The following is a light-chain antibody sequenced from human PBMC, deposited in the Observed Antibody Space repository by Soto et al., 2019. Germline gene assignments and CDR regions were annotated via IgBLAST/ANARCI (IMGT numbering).Light chain of an antibody. CDR2: DAS. CDR3: QQRSDWPPIT. V-gene: IGKV3-11*01. CDR1: QSVSTY. J-gene: IGKJ5*01. Sequence: EVVLTQSPDTLSLSPGDRATLSCRASQSVSTYLAWYQQKPGQAPRLLIYDASNRATGIPARFSGSGSATDFTLTISSLEPEDFAVYYCQQRSDWPPITFGQGTRLDI.